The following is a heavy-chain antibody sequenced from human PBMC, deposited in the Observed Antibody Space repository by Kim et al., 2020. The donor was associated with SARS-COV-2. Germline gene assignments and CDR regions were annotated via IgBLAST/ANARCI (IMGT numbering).Heavy chain of an antibody. CDR1: GFTFSSYS. CDR3: ARHRDPSSGWYSGGY. CDR2: ISSSSSYI. D-gene: IGHD6-19*01. V-gene: IGHV3-21*01. Sequence: GGSLRLSCAASGFTFSSYSMNWVRQAPGKGLEWVSSISSSSSYIYYADSVKGRFTISRDNAKNSLYLQMNSLRAEDTAVYYCARHRDPSSGWYSGGYWGQGTLATVSS. J-gene: IGHJ4*02.